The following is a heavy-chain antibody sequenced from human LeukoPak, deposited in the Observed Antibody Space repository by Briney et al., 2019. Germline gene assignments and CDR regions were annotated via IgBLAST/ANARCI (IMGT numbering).Heavy chain of an antibody. V-gene: IGHV3-21*01. CDR2: TSSSSSYI. CDR3: ARGFGGYDILTGYSHYYYYMDV. J-gene: IGHJ6*03. D-gene: IGHD3-9*01. Sequence: GGSLRLSCAASGFTFSSYSMNWVRQAPGRGLEWVSSTSSSSSYIYYADSVKGRFTISRDNAKYSLYLQMNTLRAEDTAVYYCARGFGGYDILTGYSHYYYYMDVWGKGTTVTVSS. CDR1: GFTFSSYS.